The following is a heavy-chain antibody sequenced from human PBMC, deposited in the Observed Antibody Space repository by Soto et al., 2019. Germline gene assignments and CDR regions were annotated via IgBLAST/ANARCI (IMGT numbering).Heavy chain of an antibody. CDR1: GYTLTELS. Sequence: ASVKVSCKVSGYTLTELSMHCVRQAPGKVLEWMGGFDPEDGETIYAQKFQGRVTMTEDTSTDTAYMELSSLRSEDTAVYYCARGGSSWYRGYYCYYGMDVWGQGTTVTVSS. D-gene: IGHD6-13*01. V-gene: IGHV1-24*01. CDR3: ARGGSSWYRGYYCYYGMDV. J-gene: IGHJ6*02. CDR2: FDPEDGET.